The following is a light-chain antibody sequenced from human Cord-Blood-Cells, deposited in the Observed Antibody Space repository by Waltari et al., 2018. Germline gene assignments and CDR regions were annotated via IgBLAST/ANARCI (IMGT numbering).Light chain of an antibody. J-gene: IGKJ4*01. CDR1: QSVSRY. CDR3: QQHSNWPLT. Sequence: EIVLTQSPATLSLSPGERATLSCRASQSVSRYLAWYQQKPGQAPRLLIYDASNRATGIPARFSVSGSGTDVTLTISSLEPEDFAVYYCQQHSNWPLTFGGGTKVEIK. V-gene: IGKV3-11*01. CDR2: DAS.